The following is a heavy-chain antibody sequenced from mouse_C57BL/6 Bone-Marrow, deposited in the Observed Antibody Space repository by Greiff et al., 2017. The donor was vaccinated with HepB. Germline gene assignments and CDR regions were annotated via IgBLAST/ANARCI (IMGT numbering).Heavy chain of an antibody. D-gene: IGHD1-1*01. V-gene: IGHV1-55*01. CDR2: IYPGSGST. Sequence: QVQLQQPGAELVKPGASVKMSCKASGYTFTSYWITWVKQRPGQGLEWIGDIYPGSGSTNYNEKFKSKATLTVDTSSNTAYLQLSSLTSEDTAVYYCTMGSSYDYYSMDYWGQGTSVTVSS. CDR3: TMGSSYDYYSMDY. J-gene: IGHJ4*01. CDR1: GYTFTSYW.